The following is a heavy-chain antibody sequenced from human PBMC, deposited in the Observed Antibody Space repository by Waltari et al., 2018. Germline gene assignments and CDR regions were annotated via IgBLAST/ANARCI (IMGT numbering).Heavy chain of an antibody. V-gene: IGHV3-7*03. D-gene: IGHD3-3*02. CDR3: ARGQGHSFEI. J-gene: IGHJ3*02. Sequence: EVQLVESGGGLVQPGGSLRLSCAASGFPFSIYWVTWVRQAPGGGVGGVANKKESGNDKNYVDSVKGRFTISKDNAENSLYLQMNSRGVEDTAIYYCARGQGHSFEICGQGTMVTVSS. CDR2: KKESGNDK. CDR1: GFPFSIYW.